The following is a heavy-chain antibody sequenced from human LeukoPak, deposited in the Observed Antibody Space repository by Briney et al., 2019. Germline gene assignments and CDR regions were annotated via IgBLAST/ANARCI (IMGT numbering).Heavy chain of an antibody. CDR2: IYYSGGT. CDR1: GGSISSYY. Sequence: SETLSLTCTVSGGSISSYYWSWIRQPPGKGLEWIGYIYYSGGTNYNPSLKSRVTISVDTSKNQFSLKLSSVTAADTAVYYCARHDYGDYQPFDYWGQGTLVTVSS. D-gene: IGHD4-17*01. J-gene: IGHJ4*02. V-gene: IGHV4-59*01. CDR3: ARHDYGDYQPFDY.